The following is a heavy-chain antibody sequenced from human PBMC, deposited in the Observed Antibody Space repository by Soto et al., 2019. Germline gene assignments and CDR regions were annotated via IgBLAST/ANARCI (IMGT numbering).Heavy chain of an antibody. V-gene: IGHV3-7*01. CDR1: GFTFSSYW. Sequence: GGSLRLSCAASGFTFSSYWMSWVRQAPGKGLEWVANIKQDGSEKYYVDSVKGRFTISRDNAKNSLYLQMNSLRAEDTAVYYCARDSDYYGSGSYFYYYGMDVWGQGTTVTVSS. CDR3: ARDSDYYGSGSYFYYYGMDV. J-gene: IGHJ6*02. CDR2: IKQDGSEK. D-gene: IGHD3-10*01.